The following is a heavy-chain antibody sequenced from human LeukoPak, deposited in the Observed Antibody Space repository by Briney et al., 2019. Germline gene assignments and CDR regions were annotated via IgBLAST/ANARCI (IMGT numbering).Heavy chain of an antibody. D-gene: IGHD3-22*01. Sequence: SVKVSCKASGYTFTSYAMHWVRQAPGQRLEWIGWIVVGSGNTNYAQKFQERVSITRDVSTSTAYMELSSLRSEDTAVYYCAADRDDSTFDYWGQGTLVTVSS. CDR3: AADRDDSTFDY. V-gene: IGHV1-58*02. J-gene: IGHJ4*02. CDR1: GYTFTSYA. CDR2: IVVGSGNT.